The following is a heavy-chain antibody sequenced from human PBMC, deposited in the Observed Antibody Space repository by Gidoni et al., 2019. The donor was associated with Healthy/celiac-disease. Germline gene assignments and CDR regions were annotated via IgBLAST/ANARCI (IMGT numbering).Heavy chain of an antibody. D-gene: IGHD6-19*01. CDR2: ISGGGGST. J-gene: IGHJ4*02. V-gene: IGHV3-23*01. Sequence: EVQLLESGGGLVQPGGSLRLSCASSGFTFSSYAMSWVRQAPGKGLEWVSAISGGGGSTYYADSVKGRFTISRDNSKNTLYLQMNSLRAEDTAVYYCAKVSAGNLSGWRYWGQGTLVTVSS. CDR3: AKVSAGNLSGWRY. CDR1: GFTFSSYA.